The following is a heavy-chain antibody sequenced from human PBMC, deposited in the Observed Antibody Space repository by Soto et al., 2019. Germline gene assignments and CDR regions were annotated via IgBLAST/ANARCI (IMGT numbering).Heavy chain of an antibody. CDR2: ISWDGSST. CDR1: GFTFDDYT. Sequence: AASGFTFDDYTMHWVRQAPGKGLEWVSLISWDGSSTYYADSVKGRFTISRDNSKNSLYLQMNSLRTEDTAFYYCAKAETALAKPHYFDYWGQGTLVTVSS. D-gene: IGHD5-18*01. CDR3: AKAETALAKPHYFDY. J-gene: IGHJ4*02. V-gene: IGHV3-43*01.